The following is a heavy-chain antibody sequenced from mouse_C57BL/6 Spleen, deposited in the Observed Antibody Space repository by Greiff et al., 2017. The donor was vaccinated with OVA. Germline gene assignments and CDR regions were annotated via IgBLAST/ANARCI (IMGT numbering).Heavy chain of an antibody. V-gene: IGHV1-81*01. Sequence: VQLQQSGAELARPGASVKLSCKASGYTFTSYGISWVKQRTGQGLEWIGEIYPRSGTTYYNEKFKGKATLTADKSSSTAYMELRSLTSEDSAVYFCARTFITTVVAPYYFDYWGQGTTLTVSS. D-gene: IGHD1-1*01. CDR2: IYPRSGTT. J-gene: IGHJ2*01. CDR1: GYTFTSYG. CDR3: ARTFITTVVAPYYFDY.